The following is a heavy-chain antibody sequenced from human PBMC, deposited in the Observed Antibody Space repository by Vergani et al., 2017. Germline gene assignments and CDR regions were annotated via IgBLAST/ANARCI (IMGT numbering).Heavy chain of an antibody. CDR1: GYTFVNHP. CDR2: ISPYNHKT. V-gene: IGHV1-18*04. J-gene: IGHJ4*02. D-gene: IGHD5-24*01. CDR3: ARSQMATNDFDL. Sequence: QAQLGQSDSEVKKPGDSVTLSCKTSGYTFVNHPITWVRQAPGQGLEWMGWISPYNHKTLYSQKVEGRVIMTSDTSSSTVCLELRRLTSDDTAIYYCARSQMATNDFDLWGRGTLVTVSS.